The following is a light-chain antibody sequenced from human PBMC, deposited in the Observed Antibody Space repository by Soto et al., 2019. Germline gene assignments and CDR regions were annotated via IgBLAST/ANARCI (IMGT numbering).Light chain of an antibody. J-gene: IGKJ4*01. Sequence: EIVLTQSPGTLSLSPGGRATLSCRASQSVSSSYLAWYQQNPGQAPRLLIYGASSRATGIPDRFSGSGYGTHFTLPISRLVPEDFAVYYCQQYGSSPLTFGGGTKVEIK. CDR1: QSVSSSY. CDR3: QQYGSSPLT. CDR2: GAS. V-gene: IGKV3-20*01.